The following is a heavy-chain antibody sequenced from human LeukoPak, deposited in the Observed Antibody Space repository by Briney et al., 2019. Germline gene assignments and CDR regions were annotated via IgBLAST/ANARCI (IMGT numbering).Heavy chain of an antibody. Sequence: PGRSLRLSCAASGFTFSSYAMHWVRQAPGKGLEWVAVISYDGTNKYYADSVKGRFTISRDNSKNTLYLQMNSLRAEDTAVYYCASGKQQLVRILDYWGQGTLVTVSS. D-gene: IGHD6-13*01. CDR3: ASGKQQLVRILDY. CDR2: ISYDGTNK. V-gene: IGHV3-30-3*01. CDR1: GFTFSSYA. J-gene: IGHJ4*02.